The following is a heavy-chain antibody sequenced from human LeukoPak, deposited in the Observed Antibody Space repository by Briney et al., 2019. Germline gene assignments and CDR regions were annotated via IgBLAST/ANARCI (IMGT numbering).Heavy chain of an antibody. Sequence: ASVKVSCKASGYTFTSYAMHWVRQAPGQRLEWMGWINAGNGNTKYSQKFQGRVTITRVTSASTAYMELGSLRSEDTAVYYCARECDPIAVAGSPLDYWGQGTLVTVSS. CDR2: INAGNGNT. CDR3: ARECDPIAVAGSPLDY. V-gene: IGHV1-3*01. CDR1: GYTFTSYA. J-gene: IGHJ4*02. D-gene: IGHD6-19*01.